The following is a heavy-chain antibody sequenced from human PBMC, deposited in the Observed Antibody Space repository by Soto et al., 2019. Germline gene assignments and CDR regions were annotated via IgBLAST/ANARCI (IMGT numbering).Heavy chain of an antibody. CDR1: GGSFSGYY. J-gene: IGHJ4*02. D-gene: IGHD4-17*01. V-gene: IGHV4-34*01. CDR3: ARGYGDYVLDY. Sequence: SETLSLTCAVYGGSFSGYYWSWIRQPPGKGLEWIGEINHSGSTNYNPSLKSRVTISVDTSKNQFSLKLSSVTAADTAVYYCARGYGDYVLDYWGQGTLVTVSS. CDR2: INHSGST.